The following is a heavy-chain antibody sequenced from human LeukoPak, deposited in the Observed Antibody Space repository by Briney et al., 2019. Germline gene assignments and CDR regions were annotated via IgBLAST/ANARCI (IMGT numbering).Heavy chain of an antibody. D-gene: IGHD3-9*01. V-gene: IGHV1-2*04. CDR2: INPSGGST. CDR3: ARVKKDILTGYYAFDI. J-gene: IGHJ3*02. Sequence: ASVKVSCKASGYTFTSYYMHWVRQAPGQGLEWMGIINPSGGSTSYAQKFQGWVTMTRDTSISTAYMELSRLRSDDTAVYYCARVKKDILTGYYAFDIWGQGTMVTVSS. CDR1: GYTFTSYY.